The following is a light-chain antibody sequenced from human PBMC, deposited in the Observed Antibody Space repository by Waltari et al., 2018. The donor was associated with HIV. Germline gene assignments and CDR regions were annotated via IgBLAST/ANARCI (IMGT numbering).Light chain of an antibody. Sequence: QSALTQPPSASGSPGQSVTISCAGTSSDIGLYNFVSWYQHHPGKAPKLMISDVSRRPSGVPDRFSGSKSGNTAALTVSGLQADDEATYYCSSYAGNNLLLFGGGTKLTVL. V-gene: IGLV2-8*01. J-gene: IGLJ2*01. CDR3: SSYAGNNLLL. CDR2: DVS. CDR1: SSDIGLYNF.